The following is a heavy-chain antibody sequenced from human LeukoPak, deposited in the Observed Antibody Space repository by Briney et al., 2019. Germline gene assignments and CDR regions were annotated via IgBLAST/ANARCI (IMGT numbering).Heavy chain of an antibody. CDR3: ARGFANGDYTLDY. CDR2: LYRGGST. Sequence: GGSLRLSCAASGFTVSRNYMNWVRQAPGKGLEWVSVLYRGGSTYYADSVEGRFTISRDNSKNTLSLQMNSLRADDTAVYYCARGFANGDYTLDYWGQGTLVTVSS. D-gene: IGHD4-17*01. CDR1: GFTVSRNY. V-gene: IGHV3-53*01. J-gene: IGHJ4*02.